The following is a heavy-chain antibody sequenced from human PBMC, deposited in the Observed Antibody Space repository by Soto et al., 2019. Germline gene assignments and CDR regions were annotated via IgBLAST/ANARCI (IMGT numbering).Heavy chain of an antibody. CDR1: EFTFNKDA. Sequence: GGSLRLACTASEFTFNKDAMSWVRQAPGKGLEWVSAITDSGAASQYADSVKGRFTVSRDNSKNTLYLQMNRPRADDTAVDYCARDRLVVFYDWGQGTSVTVSS. CDR3: ARDRLVVFYD. D-gene: IGHD2-15*01. CDR2: ITDSGAAS. J-gene: IGHJ4*03. V-gene: IGHV3-23*01.